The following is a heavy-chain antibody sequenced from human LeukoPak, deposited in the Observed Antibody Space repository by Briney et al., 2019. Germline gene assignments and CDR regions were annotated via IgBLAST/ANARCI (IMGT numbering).Heavy chain of an antibody. Sequence: PSETLSLTCTVSGGSISSSSYYWAWIRQPPGKGLEWIGTIHYSGRTYYNPSLKSRVTISVDTSKNQFSLKLSSVAAADTAVYYCAREPETFDSSGYSDYWGPGTLVTVSS. V-gene: IGHV4-39*07. CDR2: IHYSGRT. CDR3: AREPETFDSSGYSDY. J-gene: IGHJ4*02. D-gene: IGHD3-22*01. CDR1: GGSISSSSYY.